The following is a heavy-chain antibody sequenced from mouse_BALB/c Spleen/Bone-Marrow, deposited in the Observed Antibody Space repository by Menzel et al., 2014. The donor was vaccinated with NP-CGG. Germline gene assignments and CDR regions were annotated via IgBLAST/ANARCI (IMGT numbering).Heavy chain of an antibody. CDR2: INPDSRTI. Sequence: EVKLMESGGGLVQPGGSLKLSCAASGFDFSRYWMSWVQQAPGKGLEWIGEINPDSRTINYSPSLKDKFIISRDNAKNTLYLRLNKVRSEDTAIYYCARPDYYGYLNYWGQGTTLTVSS. CDR3: ARPDYYGYLNY. CDR1: GFDFSRYW. J-gene: IGHJ2*01. D-gene: IGHD1-1*01. V-gene: IGHV4-1*02.